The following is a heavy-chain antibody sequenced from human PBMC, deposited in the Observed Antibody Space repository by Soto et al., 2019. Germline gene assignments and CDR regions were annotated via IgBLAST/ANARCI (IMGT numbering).Heavy chain of an antibody. V-gene: IGHV5-51*01. Sequence: GESLKISGKGSGYSFTIYWIGWVLQMPGKGLEWMGIIYPGDSDTRYSPSFQGQVTISADKSISTAYLQWSSLKASDTAMYYCARRVTIFGPEYFDYWGQGTLVTVSS. D-gene: IGHD3-3*01. CDR2: IYPGDSDT. CDR3: ARRVTIFGPEYFDY. CDR1: GYSFTIYW. J-gene: IGHJ4*02.